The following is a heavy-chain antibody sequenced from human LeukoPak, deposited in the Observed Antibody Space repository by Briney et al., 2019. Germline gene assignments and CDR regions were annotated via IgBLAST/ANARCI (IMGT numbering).Heavy chain of an antibody. J-gene: IGHJ5*02. V-gene: IGHV1-18*04. CDR3: ARDRRQRVYGDYVWFDP. CDR1: GYTFTSYG. Sequence: GASVTVSFKASGYTFTSYGISWVRQAPGQGLEWMGWISAYNGNTNYAQKLQGRVTMTTDTSTSTAYMELRSLRSDDTAVYYCARDRRQRVYGDYVWFDPWGQGTLVTVSS. CDR2: ISAYNGNT. D-gene: IGHD4-17*01.